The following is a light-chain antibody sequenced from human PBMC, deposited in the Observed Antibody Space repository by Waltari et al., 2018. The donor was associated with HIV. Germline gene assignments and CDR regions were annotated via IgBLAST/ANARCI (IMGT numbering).Light chain of an antibody. CDR2: EVS. CDR1: SSDVGGYNY. V-gene: IGLV2-8*01. Sequence: QSALTQPPSASGSPGQSVTISCTGTSSDVGGYNYVSWYQQHPGKAPKLMIYEVSKRPSGVPERFSGSKSGNTASLTVSGLQAEDEADYYCNSYAGSNNLVVFGGGTKLTVL. CDR3: NSYAGSNNLVV. J-gene: IGLJ2*01.